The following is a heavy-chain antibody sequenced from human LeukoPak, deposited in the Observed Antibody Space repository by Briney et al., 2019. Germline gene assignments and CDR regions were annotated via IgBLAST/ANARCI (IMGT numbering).Heavy chain of an antibody. CDR3: ARTVYDILTGYYKGIDY. D-gene: IGHD3-9*01. CDR2: IYYSGST. J-gene: IGHJ4*02. CDR1: GGSISSGGYY. Sequence: SQTLSLTCTVSGGSISSGGYYWSWIRQHPGKGLEWIGYIYYSGSTYYNPSLKSRVTLSVDTSKNQFSLKLSSVTAADTAVYYCARTVYDILTGYYKGIDYWGQGTLVTVSS. V-gene: IGHV4-31*03.